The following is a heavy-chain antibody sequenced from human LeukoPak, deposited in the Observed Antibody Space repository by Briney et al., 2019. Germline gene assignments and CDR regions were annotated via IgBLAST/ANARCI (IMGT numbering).Heavy chain of an antibody. CDR1: GFTLSSHW. V-gene: IGHV3-74*01. J-gene: IGHJ4*02. CDR2: INSDGSST. CDR3: ARSDSGQIDY. D-gene: IGHD5-12*01. Sequence: GGSLRLSCATSGFTLSSHWMHWVRQAPGKGLVWVSRINSDGSSTTYADSVKGRFTNSRDIAKNTLYLQMNSLRAEDTALYYCARSDSGQIDYWGQGTVVSASS.